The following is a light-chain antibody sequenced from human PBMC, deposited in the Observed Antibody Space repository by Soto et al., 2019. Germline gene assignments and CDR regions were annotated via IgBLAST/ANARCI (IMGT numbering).Light chain of an antibody. CDR2: EVS. Sequence: QSALTQPASVSGSPGQSISISCTGTSRDVGGYNYVSWYQQHPGKAPKPMIYEVSNRPSGVSNRFSGSKSGNTASLTISGLQAEDEEDYYCSSKISDTPVVFGTGTKVTVL. J-gene: IGLJ1*01. CDR3: SSKISDTPVV. V-gene: IGLV2-14*01. CDR1: SRDVGGYNY.